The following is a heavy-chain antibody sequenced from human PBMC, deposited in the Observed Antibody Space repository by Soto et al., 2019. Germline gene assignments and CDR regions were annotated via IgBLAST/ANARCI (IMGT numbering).Heavy chain of an antibody. D-gene: IGHD5-12*01. CDR2: INAGNGNT. CDR1: GYTFTSYA. J-gene: IGHJ4*02. V-gene: IGHV1-3*01. CDR3: ARAADSGYGPVIDY. Sequence: GASVKVSCKASGYTFTSYAMHWVRQAPGQRLEWMGWINAGNGNTKYSQKFQGRVTITRDTSASTAYMELSSLRSEDTAVYYCARAADSGYGPVIDYWGQGTLVTVSS.